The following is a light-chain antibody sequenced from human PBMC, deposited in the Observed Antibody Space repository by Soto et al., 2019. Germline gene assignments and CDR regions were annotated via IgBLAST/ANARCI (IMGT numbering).Light chain of an antibody. J-gene: IGKJ2*01. Sequence: EIVLTQSPGTLSVSPGESATLSCRASQSVSRPLAWYQQKPGQAPRVLIYNASTRATGIPATFSGSGSGTEFTLTINSLQSEDFAVYYCLQYSDWPPRYTFGQGTKLEIK. CDR2: NAS. CDR1: QSVSRP. V-gene: IGKV3-15*01. CDR3: LQYSDWPPRYT.